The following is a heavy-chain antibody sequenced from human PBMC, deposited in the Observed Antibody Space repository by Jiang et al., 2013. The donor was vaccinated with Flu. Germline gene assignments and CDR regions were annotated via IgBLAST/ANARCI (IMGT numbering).Heavy chain of an antibody. Sequence: VQLVESGGGLVKPGGSLRLSCAVSGFTFSDYYMSWIRQAPGKGLKWVSYISGDSFYTNYADAVRGRFTISRDNAKNSLYLQMNSLRAEDTAVYYCARHIVGTTDVFDIWGQGTMVTVSS. CDR1: GFTFSDYY. D-gene: IGHD1-26*01. CDR3: ARHIVGTTDVFDI. CDR2: ISGDSFYT. V-gene: IGHV3-11*06. J-gene: IGHJ3*02.